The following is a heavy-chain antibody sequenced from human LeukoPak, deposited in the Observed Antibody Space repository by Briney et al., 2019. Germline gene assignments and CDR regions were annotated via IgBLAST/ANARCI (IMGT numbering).Heavy chain of an antibody. J-gene: IGHJ4*02. D-gene: IGHD2-21*02. CDR2: IRYDGSNK. V-gene: IGHV3-30*02. CDR1: GFTFSSYV. CDR3: AKDWVAYCGGDCYSVGSVY. Sequence: GGSLRLSCAASGFTFSSYVMHWVRQAPGKGLEWVAFIRYDGSNKYYADSVKGRFTISRDNSKNTVYLQMNSLRAEDTAVYYCAKDWVAYCGGDCYSVGSVYWGQGTLVTVSS.